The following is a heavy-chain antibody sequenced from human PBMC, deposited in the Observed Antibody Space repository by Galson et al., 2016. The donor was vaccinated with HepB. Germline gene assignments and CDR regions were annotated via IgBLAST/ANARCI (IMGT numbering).Heavy chain of an antibody. CDR2: VNSDKSIT. V-gene: IGHV3-74*03. CDR1: GFTFGTYW. Sequence: SLRLSCAASGFTFGTYWMHWVRQAPGKGLVWVSGVNSDKSITTYADSVRGRFTISRDNAENTLYLQLNSLRVEDTAVYYCTRGKTYFDDWGQGTLVTVSS. CDR3: TRGKTYFDD. J-gene: IGHJ4*02.